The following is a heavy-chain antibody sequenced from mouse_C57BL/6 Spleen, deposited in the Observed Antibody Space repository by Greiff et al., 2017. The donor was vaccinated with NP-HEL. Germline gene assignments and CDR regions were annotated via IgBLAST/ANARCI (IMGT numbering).Heavy chain of an antibody. CDR1: GYTFTDYE. CDR3: TRKITYYFDY. J-gene: IGHJ2*01. CDR2: IDPETGGT. D-gene: IGHD1-1*01. Sequence: QVQLKESGAELVRPGASVTLSCKASGYTFTDYEMHWVKQTPVHGLEWIGAIDPETGGTAYNQKFKGKAILTADKSSSTAYMELRSLTSEDSAVYYCTRKITYYFDYWGQGTTLTVSS. V-gene: IGHV1-15*01.